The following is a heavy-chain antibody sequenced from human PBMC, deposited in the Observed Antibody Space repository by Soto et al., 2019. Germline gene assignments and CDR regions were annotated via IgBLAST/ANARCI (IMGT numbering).Heavy chain of an antibody. Sequence: TLSLTCTVSGGSISSSSYYWGWIRQPPGKGLEWIGSIYYSGSTYYNPSLKSRVTISVDTSKNQFSLKLSSVTAADTAVYYCARHYDFWSGYYNGGSWFDPWGQGTLVTVSS. CDR2: IYYSGST. CDR1: GGSISSSSYY. CDR3: ARHYDFWSGYYNGGSWFDP. J-gene: IGHJ5*02. D-gene: IGHD3-3*01. V-gene: IGHV4-39*01.